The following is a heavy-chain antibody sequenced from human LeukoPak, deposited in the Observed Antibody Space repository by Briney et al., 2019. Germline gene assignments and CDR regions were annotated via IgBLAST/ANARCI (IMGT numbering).Heavy chain of an antibody. CDR3: ARDIGTAQAI. D-gene: IGHD1-1*01. CDR1: GGSFSGYY. CDR2: INNSGST. V-gene: IGHV4-34*01. J-gene: IGHJ3*02. Sequence: SETLSLTCVVSGGSFSGYYWSWIRQPPGKGLEWIGEINNSGSTNYNPSLKSRVTISVDTSKNQFSLKVSSVTAADTAVYYCARDIGTAQAIWGQGTMVTVSS.